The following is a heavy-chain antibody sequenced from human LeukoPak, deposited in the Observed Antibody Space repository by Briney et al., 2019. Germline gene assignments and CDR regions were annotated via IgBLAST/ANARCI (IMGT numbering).Heavy chain of an antibody. CDR1: GYTFTGYY. CDR3: ARVYRYGDRSFDY. J-gene: IGHJ4*02. Sequence: RASVKVSCKASGYTFTGYYINWVRQAPGQGLEWMGWMNPNSGNTGYAQKFQGRVTMTRNTSRSTAYMELSSLRSDDTAVYYCARVYRYGDRSFDYWGQGTLVTVSS. D-gene: IGHD4-17*01. CDR2: MNPNSGNT. V-gene: IGHV1-8*02.